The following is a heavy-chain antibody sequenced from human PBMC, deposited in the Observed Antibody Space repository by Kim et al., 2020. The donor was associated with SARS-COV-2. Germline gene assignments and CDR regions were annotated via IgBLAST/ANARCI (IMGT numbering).Heavy chain of an antibody. D-gene: IGHD3-10*01. V-gene: IGHV4-34*01. Sequence: SETLSLTCAVYGGSFSGYYWSWIRQPPGKGLEWIGEINHSGSTNYNPSLKSRVTISVDTSKNQFSLKLSSVTAADTAVYYCARGRGVDNLWFGELEVVERYYYYGMDVWGQGTTVTVSS. CDR2: INHSGST. CDR1: GGSFSGYY. CDR3: ARGRGVDNLWFGELEVVERYYYYGMDV. J-gene: IGHJ6*02.